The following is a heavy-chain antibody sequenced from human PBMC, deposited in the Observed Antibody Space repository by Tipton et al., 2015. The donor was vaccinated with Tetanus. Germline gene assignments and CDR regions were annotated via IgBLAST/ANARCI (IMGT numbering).Heavy chain of an antibody. CDR2: ISNGNP. V-gene: IGHV4-4*07. J-gene: IGHJ4*02. CDR3: ARGITDGYNRRFDY. CDR1: GVSISGYY. D-gene: IGHD5-24*01. Sequence: TLSLTCAVSGVSISGYYWSWIRQPAGKGLEWIGHISNGNPDYSPSLKNRVTLSVDLSKNEFSLKLRSVTAADTGVYYCARGITDGYNRRFDYWGQGTLVAVSP.